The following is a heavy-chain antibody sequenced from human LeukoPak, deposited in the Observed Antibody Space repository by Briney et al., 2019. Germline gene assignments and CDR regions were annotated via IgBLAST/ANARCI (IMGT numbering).Heavy chain of an antibody. CDR1: GFPFSSYA. D-gene: IGHD6-19*01. J-gene: IGHJ1*01. Sequence: GGSLRLSCAASGFPFSSYAMSWVRQGPGKGLEWVSAVSGSGGDTYYADSVKGRFTISRDNSKNTLYLQMNSLRAEDTAVYYCARDRYFQWWGQGTLVTVSS. V-gene: IGHV3-23*01. CDR2: VSGSGGDT. CDR3: ARDRYFQW.